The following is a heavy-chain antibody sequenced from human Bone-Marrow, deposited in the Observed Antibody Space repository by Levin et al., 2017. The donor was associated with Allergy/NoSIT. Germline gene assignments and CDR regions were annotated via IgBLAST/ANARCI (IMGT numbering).Heavy chain of an antibody. Sequence: GESLKISCAASGFTFRNYGMHWVRQAPGKGLEWVATTSFDGDNKYQADSVNGRYTISRDNSKSTLYLQMNSLRSEDTAVYYCAKGLPNSNGYGDWHFDLRGRGTLVTVSS. CDR1: GFTFRNYG. CDR2: TSFDGDNK. D-gene: IGHD3-22*01. V-gene: IGHV3-30*18. J-gene: IGHJ2*01. CDR3: AKGLPNSNGYGDWHFDL.